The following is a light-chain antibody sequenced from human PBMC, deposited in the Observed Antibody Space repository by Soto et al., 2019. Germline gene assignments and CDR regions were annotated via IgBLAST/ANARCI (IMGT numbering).Light chain of an antibody. CDR2: EVS. J-gene: IGLJ2*01. V-gene: IGLV2-8*01. Sequence: QSALTQPPSASGSPGQSVTISCTGTSSDVGGYNYVSWYQQHPGKAPKLMIYEVSKRPSGVPDRFSGSKFGNTASLTVSGLQAEDEADYYCSSYAGSNNFEVFGGGTKLTVL. CDR1: SSDVGGYNY. CDR3: SSYAGSNNFEV.